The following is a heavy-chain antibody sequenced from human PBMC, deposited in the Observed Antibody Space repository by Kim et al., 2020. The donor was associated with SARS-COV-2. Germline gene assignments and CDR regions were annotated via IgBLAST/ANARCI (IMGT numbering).Heavy chain of an antibody. Sequence: GGSLRLSCAASGFTFSDHYMDWVRQAPGKGLEWVGRTRNKANSYTTEYAASVKGRFTISRDDSKNSLYLQMNSLKTEDTAVYYCARGDYGDYPYAFDIWGQGTMVTVSS. CDR1: GFTFSDHY. V-gene: IGHV3-72*01. CDR2: TRNKANSYTT. D-gene: IGHD4-17*01. J-gene: IGHJ3*02. CDR3: ARGDYGDYPYAFDI.